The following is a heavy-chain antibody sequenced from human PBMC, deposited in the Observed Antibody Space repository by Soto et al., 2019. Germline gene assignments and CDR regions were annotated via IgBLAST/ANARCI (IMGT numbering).Heavy chain of an antibody. CDR3: ARVRGGGPFDD. CDR1: GGSISSGGYY. J-gene: IGHJ4*02. CDR2: IYYSGIT. D-gene: IGHD1-26*01. V-gene: IGHV4-31*03. Sequence: SETLSLTCTVSGGSISSGGYYWSRIRQHPGKGLEWIGYIYYSGITYYNPSLKSRVTISVDTSKNQFSLKLSSVAAADTAVYYCARVRGGGPFDDWGQGTLATVSS.